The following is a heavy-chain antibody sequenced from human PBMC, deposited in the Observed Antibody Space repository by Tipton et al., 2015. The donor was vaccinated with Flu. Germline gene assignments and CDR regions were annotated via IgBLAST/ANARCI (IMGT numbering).Heavy chain of an antibody. CDR3: ATEDGEGGMDV. CDR1: GGSMKSYY. J-gene: IGHJ6*02. Sequence: TLSLTCTVSGGSMKSYYWTWIRQPPGKGLEWIAYIHYSGIANKSPSLTSRVSISVDTSKNQFSLKLTSVTAADMAVYYCATEDGEGGMDVWGQGTTVTVTS. CDR2: IHYSGIA. D-gene: IGHD4-17*01. V-gene: IGHV4-59*01.